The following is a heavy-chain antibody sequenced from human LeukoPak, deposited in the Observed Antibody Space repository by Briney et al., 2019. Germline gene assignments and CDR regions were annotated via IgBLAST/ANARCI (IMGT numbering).Heavy chain of an antibody. D-gene: IGHD6-19*01. CDR2: ITGTGGST. V-gene: IGHV3-23*01. CDR3: AKVRDTRDWYKDAFDI. Sequence: GGSLRLSCAASGFTFSSYAMSWVRQAPGKGLEWVSAITGTGGSTYYVASVKGRFTVSRDNSKNTLYLQMSSLRAEDTAMYYCAKVRDTRDWYKDAFDIWGQGTRVTVX. CDR1: GFTFSSYA. J-gene: IGHJ3*02.